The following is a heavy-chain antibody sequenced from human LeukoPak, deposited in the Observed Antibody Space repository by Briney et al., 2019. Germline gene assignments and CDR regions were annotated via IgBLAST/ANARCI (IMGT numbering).Heavy chain of an antibody. J-gene: IGHJ5*02. Sequence: PGGSLRLSCAASGFTFSSYLMHWVRQAPGKGLVWVSRINSDGSSTSYADSVKGRFTISRDNAKNTLYLQMNSLRADDTAVYYCARALAVAGTGGFDPWGQGTLVTVSS. CDR3: ARALAVAGTGGFDP. CDR1: GFTFSSYL. D-gene: IGHD6-19*01. V-gene: IGHV3-74*01. CDR2: INSDGSST.